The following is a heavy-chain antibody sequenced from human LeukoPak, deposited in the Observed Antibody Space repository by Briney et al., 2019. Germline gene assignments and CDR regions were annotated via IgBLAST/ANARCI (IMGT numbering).Heavy chain of an antibody. J-gene: IGHJ4*02. CDR3: ARDLYDSSGYYYDPQPLDY. CDR1: GYTFTGYY. V-gene: IGHV1-2*02. Sequence: ASVKVSCKASGYTFTGYYMHWVRQAPGQGLEWTGWINPNSGGTNYAQKFQGRVTMTRDTSISTAYMELSRLRSDDTAVYYCARDLYDSSGYYYDPQPLDYWGQGTLVTVSS. CDR2: INPNSGGT. D-gene: IGHD3-22*01.